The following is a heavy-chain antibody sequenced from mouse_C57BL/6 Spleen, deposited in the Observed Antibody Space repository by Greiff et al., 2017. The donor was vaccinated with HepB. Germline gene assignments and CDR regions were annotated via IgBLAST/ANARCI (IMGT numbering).Heavy chain of an antibody. CDR1: GYSIPSGYY. V-gene: IGHV3-6*01. CDR2: ISYDGSN. J-gene: IGHJ2*01. CDR3: ARGEAIYYYDYFDY. Sequence: EVQLQQSGPGLVKPSQSLSLTCSVTGYSIPSGYYWNWIRQFPGNKLEWMGYISYDGSNNYNPSLKNRISITRDTSKNQFFLKLNSVTTEDTATYYCARGEAIYYYDYFDYWGQGTTLTVSS. D-gene: IGHD1-1*01.